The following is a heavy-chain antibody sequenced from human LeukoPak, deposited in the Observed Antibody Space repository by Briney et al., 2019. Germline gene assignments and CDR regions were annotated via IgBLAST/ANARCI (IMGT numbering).Heavy chain of an antibody. CDR1: GYTFTGYY. J-gene: IGHJ4*02. Sequence: ASVKVSCKASGYTFTGYYMHWVRQAPGQGLEWMGWINPNSGGTNYAQKFQGRVTMTRDTSISTAYMELSRLRSDDTAVYYCARGQKYTSGNTVTELGSRYFDYWGQGTLVTVSS. V-gene: IGHV1-2*02. D-gene: IGHD5-18*01. CDR3: ARGQKYTSGNTVTELGSRYFDY. CDR2: INPNSGGT.